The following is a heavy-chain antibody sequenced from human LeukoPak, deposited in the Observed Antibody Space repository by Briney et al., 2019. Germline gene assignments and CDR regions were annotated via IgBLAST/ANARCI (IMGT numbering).Heavy chain of an antibody. CDR2: INPNGGGT. Sequence: GASVKVSCKAYGYTLSDYYMHWVRQAPGQGLEWMGWINPNGGGTNYAQKLQGRVTMTTDTSTSTAYMELRSLRSDDTAVCYCARGLEWLTRRHTWFDPWGQGTLVTVSS. CDR3: ARGLEWLTRRHTWFDP. D-gene: IGHD3-3*01. CDR1: GYTLSDYY. J-gene: IGHJ5*02. V-gene: IGHV1-2*02.